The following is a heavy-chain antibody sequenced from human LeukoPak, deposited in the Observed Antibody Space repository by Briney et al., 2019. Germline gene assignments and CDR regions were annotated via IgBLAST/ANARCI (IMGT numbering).Heavy chain of an antibody. J-gene: IGHJ4*02. Sequence: SETLSLTCTVSGGSISSSSYYWGWIRQPPGKGLEYIGSIHYSGSTYYNPSLKGRVTISVDTSKNQFSLKLSSVTAADTAVYYCVSIRSNYFDYWGQGTLVTVSS. D-gene: IGHD3-9*01. CDR3: VSIRSNYFDY. V-gene: IGHV4-39*01. CDR1: GGSISSSSYY. CDR2: IHYSGST.